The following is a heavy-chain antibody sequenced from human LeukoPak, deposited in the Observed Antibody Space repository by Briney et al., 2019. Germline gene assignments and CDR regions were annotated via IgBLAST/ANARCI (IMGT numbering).Heavy chain of an antibody. CDR1: GGSISSSSYY. D-gene: IGHD6-13*01. CDR3: ARVTGYRIEDYFDY. CDR2: ISYSGST. J-gene: IGHJ4*02. V-gene: IGHV4-39*07. Sequence: SETLSLTCTVSGGSISSSSYYWDWIRQPPGKGLEWIGSISYSGSTYYNPSLKSRVTISVDTSKNQFSLKLRSVTAADTAVYYCARVTGYRIEDYFDYWGQGTLVTVSS.